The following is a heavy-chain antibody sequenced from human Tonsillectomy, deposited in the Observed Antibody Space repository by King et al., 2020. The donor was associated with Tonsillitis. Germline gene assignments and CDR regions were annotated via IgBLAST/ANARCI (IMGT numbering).Heavy chain of an antibody. CDR3: VRDLGSIALTGIFFDY. Sequence: VQLVESGAEVKAPGASVKFSCKASGYTFTIFGISWVRQAPGQGLEWMGWISAYNGKTDYARNVQGRVTMTTDTSTRTAYMKLRNLRSDATAVYYCVRDLGSIALTGIFFDYWGQGTLVTVSS. CDR1: GYTFTIFG. D-gene: IGHD6-19*01. V-gene: IGHV1-18*04. CDR2: ISAYNGKT. J-gene: IGHJ4*02.